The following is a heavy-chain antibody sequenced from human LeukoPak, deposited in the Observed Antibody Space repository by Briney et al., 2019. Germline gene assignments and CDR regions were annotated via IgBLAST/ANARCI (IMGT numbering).Heavy chain of an antibody. CDR2: ISSNGGST. J-gene: IGHJ3*02. V-gene: IGHV3-64*01. CDR1: GFTFSSYA. Sequence: GGSLRLSCAASGFTFSSYAMHWVRQAPGKGREYVSAISSNGGSTYYANSVKGRFTISRDNSKNTLYLQMGSLRAEDMAVYYCASGGYSSGWDAFDIWGQGTMVTVSS. D-gene: IGHD6-19*01. CDR3: ASGGYSSGWDAFDI.